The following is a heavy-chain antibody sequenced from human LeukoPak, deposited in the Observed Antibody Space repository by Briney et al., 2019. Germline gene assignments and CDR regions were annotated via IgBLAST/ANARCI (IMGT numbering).Heavy chain of an antibody. CDR2: INHSGST. Sequence: SETLSLTCAVYGGSFSGYYWSWIRQPPGKGLEWIGEINHSGSTNYNPSLKSRVTISVDTSKNQFSLKLSSVTAADTAVYYCARQEGYFDTSGFFHYWGQGTLVTVSS. D-gene: IGHD3-22*01. CDR3: ARQEGYFDTSGFFHY. CDR1: GGSFSGYY. V-gene: IGHV4-34*01. J-gene: IGHJ4*02.